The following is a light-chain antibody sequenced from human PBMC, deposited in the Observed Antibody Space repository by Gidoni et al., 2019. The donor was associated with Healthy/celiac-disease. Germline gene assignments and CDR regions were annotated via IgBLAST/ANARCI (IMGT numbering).Light chain of an antibody. V-gene: IGKV3-15*01. Sequence: EIVMTQSPATLSVSPGERATLSCRASQSVSSNLAWYQQKPGQAPRLLIYGASTRATGIPARFSGRGSGTEFTLTISSLQSEDFAVYYCQQYNNWLGTFXQXTKVEIK. CDR1: QSVSSN. J-gene: IGKJ1*01. CDR3: QQYNNWLGT. CDR2: GAS.